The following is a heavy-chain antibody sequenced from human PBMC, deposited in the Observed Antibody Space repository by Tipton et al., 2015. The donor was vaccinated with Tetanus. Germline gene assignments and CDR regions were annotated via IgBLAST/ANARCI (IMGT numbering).Heavy chain of an antibody. J-gene: IGHJ4*02. CDR2: ISYDGNNK. Sequence: SLRLSCAASGFTFSRYAMQWVRQAPGKGLEWVAIISYDGNNKYYADSVKGRFTISRDNSKNTLYLQMDSLRAEDTAVYSCAKVGALGATQAFVDSWGQGTLVTVSS. CDR1: GFTFSRYA. CDR3: AKVGALGATQAFVDS. V-gene: IGHV3-30-3*01.